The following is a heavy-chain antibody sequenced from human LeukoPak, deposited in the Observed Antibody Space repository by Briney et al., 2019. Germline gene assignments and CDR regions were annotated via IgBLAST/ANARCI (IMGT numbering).Heavy chain of an antibody. CDR2: ISSSSSAI. J-gene: IGHJ6*03. CDR3: AREYYYYDFWSGYYTETYYYYYMDV. CDR1: GFTLSSDS. Sequence: GGSLRLSCAASGFTLSSDSMNWVRQAPGQGREGVSYISSSSSAIYYADSVKGRFTISRDNAKNSLYLQMNSLRAEDTAVYYCAREYYYYDFWSGYYTETYYYYYMDVWGKGTTVTVSS. V-gene: IGHV3-48*01. D-gene: IGHD3-3*01.